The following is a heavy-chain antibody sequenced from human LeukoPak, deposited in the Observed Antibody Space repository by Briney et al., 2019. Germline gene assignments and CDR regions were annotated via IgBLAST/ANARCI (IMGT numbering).Heavy chain of an antibody. D-gene: IGHD2/OR15-2a*01. J-gene: IGHJ4*02. CDR2: ISYDGSNK. CDR3: ARGENPLNIHIAIIDY. CDR1: GFTFSSYA. Sequence: GGSLRLSCAASGFTFSSYAMHWVRQAPGKGLEWVAVISYDGSNKDYTDSVKGRFTISRDNSKNTLYLQMNSLKTEDTAVYYCARGENPLNIHIAIIDYWGQGTLVTVSS. V-gene: IGHV3-30*04.